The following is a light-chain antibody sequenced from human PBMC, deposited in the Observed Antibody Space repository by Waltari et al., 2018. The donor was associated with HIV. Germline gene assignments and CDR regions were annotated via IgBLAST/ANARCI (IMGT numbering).Light chain of an antibody. CDR1: SSAVGGYTY. J-gene: IGLJ1*01. CDR2: EVS. V-gene: IGLV2-8*01. Sequence: QSALTQPPSASGSPGQSVPISCTGTSSAVGGYTYVSWYQQHPGKAPKLMIYEVSKRPSGVPDRFSGSKSGNTASLTVSGLQAEDEADYYCSSYAGSNNPYVFGTGTKVTVL. CDR3: SSYAGSNNPYV.